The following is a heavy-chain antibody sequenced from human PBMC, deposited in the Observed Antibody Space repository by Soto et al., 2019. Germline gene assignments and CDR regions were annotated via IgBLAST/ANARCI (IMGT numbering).Heavy chain of an antibody. V-gene: IGHV3-49*04. J-gene: IGHJ4*02. CDR1: GFTFGDYA. CDR3: TLRYFDWLQDFDY. D-gene: IGHD3-9*01. Sequence: GGSLRLSCTASGFTFGDYAMSWVRQAPGKGLEWVGFIRSKAYGGTTEYAASVKGRFTISRDDSKSIAYLQMNSLKTEDTAVYYCTLRYFDWLQDFDYWGQGTLVTVSS. CDR2: IRSKAYGGTT.